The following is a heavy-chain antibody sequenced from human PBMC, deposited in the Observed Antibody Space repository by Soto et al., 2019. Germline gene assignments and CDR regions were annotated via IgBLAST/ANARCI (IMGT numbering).Heavy chain of an antibody. D-gene: IGHD3-10*01. CDR3: AIHNYGSGSTYFDY. J-gene: IGHJ4*02. CDR1: GGSISSYY. V-gene: IGHV4-59*08. Sequence: SETLSLTCTVSGGSISSYYWSWIRQPPGKGKEWIWYIYYNGSTNYNPTLKSRVTISVDTSKNQFSLKLNSMTAADTAVYYCAIHNYGSGSTYFDYWGQGTLVTV. CDR2: IYYNGST.